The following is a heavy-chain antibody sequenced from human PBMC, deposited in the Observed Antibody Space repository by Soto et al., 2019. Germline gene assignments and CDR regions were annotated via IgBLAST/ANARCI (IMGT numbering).Heavy chain of an antibody. CDR1: GFTFSSYG. CDR3: AKGLLEQWLVQLSAFDI. D-gene: IGHD6-19*01. V-gene: IGHV3-30*18. CDR2: ISYDGSNK. J-gene: IGHJ3*02. Sequence: GGSLRLSCAASGFTFSSYGMHWVRQAPGKGLEWVAVISYDGSNKYYADSVKGRFTISRDNSKNTLYLQMNSLRAEDTAVYYCAKGLLEQWLVQLSAFDIWGQGTMVTVSS.